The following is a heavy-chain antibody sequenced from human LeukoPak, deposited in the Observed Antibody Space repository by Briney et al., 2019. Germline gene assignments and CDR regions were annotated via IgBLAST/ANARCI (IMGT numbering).Heavy chain of an antibody. CDR1: GSTLSNAW. J-gene: IGHJ6*02. Sequence: GRSLTLSCALSGSTLSNAWMSWDSPVPRKGMEWVGRIQSKTAGGSTDYARPVKGRFTISRDDSKNTLYLQMNSLKTEDTAVYYCTTTGNTILEEVIRYYYYVMDVWGQGTTVTVSS. D-gene: IGHD3-3*01. CDR3: TTTGNTILEEVIRYYYYVMDV. V-gene: IGHV3-15*01. CDR2: IQSKTAGGST.